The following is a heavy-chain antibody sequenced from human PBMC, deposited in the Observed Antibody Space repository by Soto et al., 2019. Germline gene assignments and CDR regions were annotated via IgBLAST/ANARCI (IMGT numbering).Heavy chain of an antibody. V-gene: IGHV1-2*04. CDR3: ARDLGYCSGGSCLYYYYGMDF. CDR1: GYTVNSSY. CDR2: INPNSGGT. J-gene: IGHJ6*02. D-gene: IGHD2-15*01. Sequence: GVPAEVCSKASGYTVNSSYMHLARQAPGQGLEWMGWINPNSGGTNYAQKFQGWVTMTRDTSISTAYMELSRLRSDDTAVYYCARDLGYCSGGSCLYYYYGMDFWGQGTRVTVS.